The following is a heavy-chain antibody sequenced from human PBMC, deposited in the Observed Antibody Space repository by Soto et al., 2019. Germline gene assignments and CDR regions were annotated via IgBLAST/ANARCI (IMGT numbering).Heavy chain of an antibody. CDR3: ARHGRRVGARPLDY. D-gene: IGHD1-26*01. Sequence: QVTLKESGPVLVKPAETLTLTCTVSGFSLSNARMGVSWIRQPPGKALEWLSHIFSNDEKSYSTSLKSRLTNSKATSNSQVVLTMTNKDPVNTATYSCARHGRRVGARPLDYRGQGTLVTGSS. J-gene: IGHJ4*02. CDR1: GFSLSNARMG. V-gene: IGHV2-26*01. CDR2: IFSNDEK.